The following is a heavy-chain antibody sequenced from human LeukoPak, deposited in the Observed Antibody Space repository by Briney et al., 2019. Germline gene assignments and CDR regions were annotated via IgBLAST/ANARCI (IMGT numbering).Heavy chain of an antibody. V-gene: IGHV3-23*01. CDR2: LIGSSGST. CDR1: GFTFSSYA. Sequence: GGSLRLSCSASGFTFSSYAMGWVRQIPERGLEWVSVLIGSSGSTDYADSVKGRFTISRDNSKNTVFLQMNSLRAEDTAIYYCAKGAYDYIEIGYFDSWGQGTLVTVSS. D-gene: IGHD5-12*01. CDR3: AKGAYDYIEIGYFDS. J-gene: IGHJ4*02.